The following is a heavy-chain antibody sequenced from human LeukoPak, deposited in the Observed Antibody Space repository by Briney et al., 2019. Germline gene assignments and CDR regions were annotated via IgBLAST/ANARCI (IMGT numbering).Heavy chain of an antibody. CDR2: IQRIRGAA. D-gene: IGHD3-16*02. V-gene: IGHV1-46*01. J-gene: IGHJ4*02. Sequence: SVKVSCKTSGYTFTRYYMQWVRQAPSPGLDINAIIQRIRGAADYAPKFQGRVPMTRATCTSTVYMELRTLRSEDTAMYYCARLPYRDGVAQDYWGQGTLVTVSP. CDR1: GYTFTRYY. CDR3: ARLPYRDGVAQDY.